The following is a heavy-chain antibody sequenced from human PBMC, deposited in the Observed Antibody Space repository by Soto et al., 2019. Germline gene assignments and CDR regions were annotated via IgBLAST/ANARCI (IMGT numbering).Heavy chain of an antibody. CDR1: GGSISSGGYY. D-gene: IGHD2-15*01. J-gene: IGHJ5*02. CDR3: ARGDGSGSCYHA. Sequence: QVQLQESGPGLMKPSQTLSLTCTVSGGSISSGGYYWSWIRQHPGKGLEWIGYIYYSGSTYYNPALKSRVTISVDTSKNQSSLKLSSVTAADPAVDSCARGDGSGSCYHAWGQGTLVTVSS. V-gene: IGHV4-31*03. CDR2: IYYSGST.